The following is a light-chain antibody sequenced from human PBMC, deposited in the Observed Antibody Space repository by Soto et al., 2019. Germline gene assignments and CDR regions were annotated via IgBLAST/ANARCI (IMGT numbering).Light chain of an antibody. CDR3: QQYTNWPPLT. J-gene: IGKJ4*01. Sequence: EIVMTQSPATLSVSPGERATLSCRASQSVSSNLAWYQQKPGQAPRLLIYGASTRATGIPARFSGSGSGTEFILTISSLQSEDFAVYYCQQYTNWPPLTFGGGTKVEIK. V-gene: IGKV3-15*01. CDR1: QSVSSN. CDR2: GAS.